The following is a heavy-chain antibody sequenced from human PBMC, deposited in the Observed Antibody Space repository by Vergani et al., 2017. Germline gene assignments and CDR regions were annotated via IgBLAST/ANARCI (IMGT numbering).Heavy chain of an antibody. J-gene: IGHJ3*02. CDR1: GFTFSSYS. CDR2: ISSSSSYI. Sequence: EVQLVESGGGLVKPGGSLRLSCAASGFTFSSYSMNWVRQAPGKGLEWVSSISSSSSYIYYSDSVKGRFTISRDNAKNSLYLQMNSLRAEDTAVYYCARDLVAFTHAFDIWGQGTMVTVSS. V-gene: IGHV3-21*01. CDR3: ARDLVAFTHAFDI. D-gene: IGHD5-12*01.